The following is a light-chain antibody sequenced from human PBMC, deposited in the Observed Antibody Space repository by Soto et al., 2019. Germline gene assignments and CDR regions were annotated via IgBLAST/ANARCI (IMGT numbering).Light chain of an antibody. CDR2: EVT. CDR3: CSHSSSITWM. J-gene: IGLJ3*02. V-gene: IGLV2-14*03. Sequence: QSVLTQPASLSGSPGQSITISCAGTSSDIGGSKYVSWYQQHPGKAPKLIIHEVTNRPSGVSTRFSGSKSGNTASLTISGLQAEDEAVYYCCSHSSSITWMFGGGTKLTVL. CDR1: SSDIGGSKY.